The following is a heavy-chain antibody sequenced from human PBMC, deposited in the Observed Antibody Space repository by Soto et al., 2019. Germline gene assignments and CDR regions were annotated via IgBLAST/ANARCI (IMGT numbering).Heavy chain of an antibody. CDR3: ATASPTDAFDI. CDR2: IYHTEST. D-gene: IGHD4-17*01. J-gene: IGHJ3*02. Sequence: QVQLQESGPGLVKPSGTLSLTCAVSGDSISSTNWWSWVRQPPGKGLEWIGEIYHTESTNYNPSLQSRVTMSVDKSKNQFSLKLSSVTAADTAVYYCATASPTDAFDIWGQGTMVTVS. CDR1: GDSISSTNW. V-gene: IGHV4-4*02.